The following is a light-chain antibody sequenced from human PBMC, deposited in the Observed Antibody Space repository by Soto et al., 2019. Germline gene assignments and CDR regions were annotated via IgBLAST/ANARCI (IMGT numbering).Light chain of an antibody. Sequence: VVLTQSPATLSVSPGERATLSCRASQSVSSKLAWYQQKPGQAPRLLIYGAFTRATGIPARFSGSGSETEFTLTISSLQSEDFAVYYCQQYNDWPQRTFGQGTKVDIK. CDR2: GAF. V-gene: IGKV3D-15*01. J-gene: IGKJ1*01. CDR3: QQYNDWPQRT. CDR1: QSVSSK.